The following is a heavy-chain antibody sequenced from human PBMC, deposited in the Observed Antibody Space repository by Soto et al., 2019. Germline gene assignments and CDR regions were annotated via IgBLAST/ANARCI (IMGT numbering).Heavy chain of an antibody. CDR1: GFTFSSYG. Sequence: QVQLVESGGGVVQPGRSLRLSCAASGFTFSSYGMHWVRQAPGKGLEWVAVISYDGSNKYYADSVKGRFTISRDNSKNTLYLQMNSLRAEDTAVYYCAKGSYDFWSGYRLGSAMEIYYWGQGTLVTVSS. CDR3: AKGSYDFWSGYRLGSAMEIYY. J-gene: IGHJ4*02. D-gene: IGHD3-3*01. CDR2: ISYDGSNK. V-gene: IGHV3-30*18.